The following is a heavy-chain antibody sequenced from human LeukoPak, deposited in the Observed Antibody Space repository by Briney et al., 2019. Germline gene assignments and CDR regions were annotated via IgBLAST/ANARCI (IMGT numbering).Heavy chain of an antibody. J-gene: IGHJ4*02. Sequence: GWSLRLSCAASGFPFSSYAMSWVRQAPGKGLEWVSVISGSGGGTYYADSVKGRFTISGDNSKNTVYLQMNSLRAEDTALYYCAKGGVYGDYYFDYWGQGTLVTVSS. D-gene: IGHD4-17*01. CDR3: AKGGVYGDYYFDY. CDR1: GFPFSSYA. V-gene: IGHV3-23*01. CDR2: ISGSGGGT.